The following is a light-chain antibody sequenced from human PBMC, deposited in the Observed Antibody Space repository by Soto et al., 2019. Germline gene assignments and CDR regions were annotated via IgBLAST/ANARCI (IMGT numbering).Light chain of an antibody. CDR3: QQYNNWPWT. CDR1: QSVSSN. V-gene: IGKV3-15*01. J-gene: IGKJ1*01. Sequence: EIVMTQSPATLSVSPGERATLSCRASQSVSSNLAWYQQKPGQAPRLLIYGASTRATGIPARFSGSGSGTEFXXTXXSLXXXXXXXXYCQQYNNWPWTFGQGTKVEIK. CDR2: GAS.